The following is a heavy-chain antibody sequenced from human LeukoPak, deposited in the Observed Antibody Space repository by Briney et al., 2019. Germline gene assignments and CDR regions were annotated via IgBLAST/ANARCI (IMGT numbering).Heavy chain of an antibody. CDR3: ARERGQLLWFGEFHIFDY. V-gene: IGHV3-33*01. CDR2: IWYDGSNK. D-gene: IGHD3-10*01. J-gene: IGHJ4*02. CDR1: GFTFSSYG. Sequence: GGSLRLSCAASGFTFSSYGMHWFRQAPGKGLEWVAVIWYDGSNKYYADSVKGRFTISRDNSKNTLYLQMNSLRAEDTAVYYCARERGQLLWFGEFHIFDYWGQGTLVTVSS.